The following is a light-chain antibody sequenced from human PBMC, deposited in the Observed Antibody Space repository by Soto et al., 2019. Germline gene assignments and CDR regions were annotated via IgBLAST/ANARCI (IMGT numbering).Light chain of an antibody. CDR1: QGIRNY. V-gene: IGKV1-27*01. Sequence: DIQMTQSPTSLSASVGDRVTITCRASQGIRNYVAWYQQIPGKAPQLLIYAASTLQSGVPSRFSGSGSGTAFTLAINGLQPEDVATYSCQKYSSVPVFGPGTKVEIK. CDR3: QKYSSVPV. CDR2: AAS. J-gene: IGKJ3*01.